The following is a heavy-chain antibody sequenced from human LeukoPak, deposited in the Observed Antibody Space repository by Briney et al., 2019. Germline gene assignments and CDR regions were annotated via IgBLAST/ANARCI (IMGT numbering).Heavy chain of an antibody. CDR2: IYYSGST. J-gene: IGHJ6*03. Sequence: KPSETLSLTCTVSGGSISSGDYYWSWIRQPPGKGLEWIGYIYYSGSTYYNPSLKSRVTISVGTSKNQFSLKLSSVTAADTAVYYCARERPDRNYYYMDVWGKGTTVTVSS. CDR1: GGSISSGDYY. V-gene: IGHV4-30-4*08. CDR3: ARERPDRNYYYMDV.